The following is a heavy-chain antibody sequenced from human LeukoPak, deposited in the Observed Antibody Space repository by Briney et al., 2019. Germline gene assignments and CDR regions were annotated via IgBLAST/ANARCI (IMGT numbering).Heavy chain of an antibody. V-gene: IGHV3-66*01. J-gene: IGHJ4*02. CDR2: IYSGGST. D-gene: IGHD7-27*01. CDR3: ARDPNWGYFDY. CDR1: GFTVSSNY. Sequence: RGSLRLSCAVSGFTVSSNYMSWVRQAPGKGLEWVSVIYSGGSTYYTDSVKGRFTISRHNSKNTLFLQMNSLRAEDTAVYYCARDPNWGYFDYWGQGTLVTVSA.